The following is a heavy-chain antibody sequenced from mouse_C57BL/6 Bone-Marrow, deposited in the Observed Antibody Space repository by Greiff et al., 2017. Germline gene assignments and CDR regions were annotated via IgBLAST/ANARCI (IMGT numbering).Heavy chain of an antibody. Sequence: VQRVESGAELARPGASVKLSCKASGYTFTSYGISWVKQRTGPGLEWIGEIFPRSGNTYYNEKVKGKATLTADKSSSTAYMELRSLTSEDSAVYFCATAVEAADWYFDVWGTGTTVTVSA. D-gene: IGHD1-1*01. J-gene: IGHJ1*03. CDR2: IFPRSGNT. CDR1: GYTFTSYG. CDR3: ATAVEAADWYFDV. V-gene: IGHV1-81*01.